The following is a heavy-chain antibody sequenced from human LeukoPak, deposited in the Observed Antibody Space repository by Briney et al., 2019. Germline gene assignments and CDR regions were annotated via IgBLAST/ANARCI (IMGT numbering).Heavy chain of an antibody. V-gene: IGHV1-69*13. Sequence: ASVKVSCKAPGGTFSSYAISWVRQAPGQGLEWMGGIIPIFGTANYAQKFQGRVTITADESTSTAYMELSSLRSEDTAVYYCASDVRGVTKFDYWGQGTLVTVSS. CDR3: ASDVRGVTKFDY. D-gene: IGHD3-10*01. J-gene: IGHJ4*02. CDR2: IIPIFGTA. CDR1: GGTFSSYA.